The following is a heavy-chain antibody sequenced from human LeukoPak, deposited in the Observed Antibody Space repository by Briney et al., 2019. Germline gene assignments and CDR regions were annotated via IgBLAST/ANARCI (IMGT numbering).Heavy chain of an antibody. CDR1: GFTFNHYA. CDR3: AKDAQRGFDYSNSLEY. CDR2: IWSDATNR. J-gene: IGHJ4*02. D-gene: IGHD4-11*01. V-gene: IGHV3-33*06. Sequence: PGGSPRLSCAATGFTFNHYAMHWVRQAPGKGLEWVAVIWSDATNRYYADSVKGRFTISRDDAGKTVYLQMSSLRPEDTGVYYCAKDAQRGFDYSNSLEYWGQGTPVTVST.